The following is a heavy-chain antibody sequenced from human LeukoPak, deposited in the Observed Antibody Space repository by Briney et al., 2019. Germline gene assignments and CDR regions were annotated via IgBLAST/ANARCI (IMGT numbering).Heavy chain of an antibody. J-gene: IGHJ3*02. Sequence: GGSLRLYCAASGFTFSDYYMSWIRQAPGKGLEWVSYISSSGSTIYYADSVKGRFTISRDNAKNSLYLQMNSLRAEDTAVYYCASMGATTSRFDIWGQGTMVTVSS. CDR3: ASMGATTSRFDI. CDR2: ISSSGSTI. CDR1: GFTFSDYY. D-gene: IGHD1-26*01. V-gene: IGHV3-11*04.